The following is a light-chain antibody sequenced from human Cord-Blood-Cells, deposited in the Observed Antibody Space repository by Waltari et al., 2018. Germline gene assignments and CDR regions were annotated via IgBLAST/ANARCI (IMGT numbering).Light chain of an antibody. CDR1: KLGDKY. Sequence: SYELTQPPSVSVSPGQTASITCSGDKLGDKYACWYQQKPGQSPGLVIYQDSKWPSGIPERFSGSNSGNTATLTISGTQAMDEADYYCQAWDSSTVVFGGGTKLTVL. CDR3: QAWDSSTVV. V-gene: IGLV3-1*01. CDR2: QDS. J-gene: IGLJ2*01.